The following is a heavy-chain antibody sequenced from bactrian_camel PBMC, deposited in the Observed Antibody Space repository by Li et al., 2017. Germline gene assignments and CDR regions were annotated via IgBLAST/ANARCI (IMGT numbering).Heavy chain of an antibody. Sequence: HVQLVESGGDLVQPGGSLTLSCGASGFTFGRFWMYWVRQAPGKGLEWVSSLSPSGDSPSYPDSVKGRFTVSRDNAKNTMYLQMNDLKSEDTAVYYCVGDTDVGRGQGTQVTVS. CDR1: GFTFGRFW. J-gene: IGHJ4*01. CDR2: LSPSGDSP. CDR3: VGDTDVG. D-gene: IGHD5*01. V-gene: IGHV3S1*01.